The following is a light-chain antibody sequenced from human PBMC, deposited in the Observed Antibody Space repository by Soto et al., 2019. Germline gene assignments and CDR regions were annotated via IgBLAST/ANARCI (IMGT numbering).Light chain of an antibody. CDR3: SSFAVSPVV. CDR1: NSDVGGYNY. Sequence: QSALTQPRSVSGSPGQSVTISCTGTNSDVGGYNYVSWYQHHPGKAPKLMIYDVSKRPLGVPDRFSGSKSDNTASLTISGLQAEDEADYYCSSFAVSPVVFGGGTQLTVL. V-gene: IGLV2-11*01. CDR2: DVS. J-gene: IGLJ2*01.